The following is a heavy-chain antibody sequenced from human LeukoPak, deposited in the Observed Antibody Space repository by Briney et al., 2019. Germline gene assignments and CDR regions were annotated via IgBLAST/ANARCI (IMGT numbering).Heavy chain of an antibody. D-gene: IGHD3-22*01. CDR3: ARDRYYYDSSGYYWLFDY. CDR1: GGSISSGSYY. V-gene: IGHV4-61*02. J-gene: IGHJ4*02. Sequence: SETLSLTCTVSGGSISSGSYYWSWIRQPAGKGVEWIGRIYTSGTTNYNPSLKSRVTMSVDTSKNQFSLKLSSVTAADTAVYYCARDRYYYDSSGYYWLFDYWGQGTLVTVSS. CDR2: IYTSGTT.